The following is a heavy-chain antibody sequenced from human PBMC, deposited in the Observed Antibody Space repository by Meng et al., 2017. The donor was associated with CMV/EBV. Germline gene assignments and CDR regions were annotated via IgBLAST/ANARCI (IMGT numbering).Heavy chain of an antibody. J-gene: IGHJ5*02. D-gene: IGHD2-2*01. CDR3: ARDFPLVVVPAAGFDP. CDR1: GFTFGSSR. V-gene: IGHV3-21*01. CDR2: ISSSSSYI. Sequence: SGFTFGSSRMTWVRQAPGKGLEWVSSISSSSSYIYYADSVKGRFTISRDNAKNSLYLQMNSLRAEDTAVYYCARDFPLVVVPAAGFDPWGQGTLVTVSS.